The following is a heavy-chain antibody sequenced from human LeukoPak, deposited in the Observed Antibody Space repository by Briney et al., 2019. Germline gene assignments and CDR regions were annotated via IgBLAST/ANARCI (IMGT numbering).Heavy chain of an antibody. CDR3: AREWELSHAFDI. D-gene: IGHD1-26*01. CDR1: GYTFTGYY. CDR2: INPNSGGT. J-gene: IGHJ3*02. V-gene: IGHV1-2*02. Sequence: ASVKVSCTASGYTFTGYYMHWVRQAPGQGLEWMGWINPNSGGTNYAQKFQGRVTMTRDTSISTAYMELSRLRSDDTAVYYCAREWELSHAFDIWGQGTMVTVSS.